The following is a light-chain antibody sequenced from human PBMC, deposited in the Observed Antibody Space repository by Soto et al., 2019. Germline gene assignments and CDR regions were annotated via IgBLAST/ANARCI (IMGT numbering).Light chain of an antibody. J-gene: IGKJ1*01. CDR1: QEYGSAY. CDR3: QQYGNSPWT. Sequence: EIVLTQSPGTLSLSPGERATLSCRASQEYGSAYLAWYRQKPGQAPRLLIYGASSRATGIPDRFSGSGSGTDFTLSISRLEPEDFAVYYCQQYGNSPWTFGLGTKVDIK. CDR2: GAS. V-gene: IGKV3-20*01.